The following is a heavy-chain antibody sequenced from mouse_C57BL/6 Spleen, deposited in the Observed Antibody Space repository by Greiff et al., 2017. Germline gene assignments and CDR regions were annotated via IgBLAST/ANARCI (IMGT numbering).Heavy chain of an antibody. CDR3: TRKGGITTYDD. CDR1: GYTFTDYE. V-gene: IGHV1-15*01. Sequence: QVHVKQSGAELVRPGASVTLSCKASGYTFTDYEMHWVKQTPVHGLEWIGAIDPETGGTAYNPKFKGKAILTADKSSSTAYLELRSLTSEDSAVYYCTRKGGITTYDDWGQGTTLTVSS. CDR2: IDPETGGT. D-gene: IGHD2-4*01. J-gene: IGHJ2*01.